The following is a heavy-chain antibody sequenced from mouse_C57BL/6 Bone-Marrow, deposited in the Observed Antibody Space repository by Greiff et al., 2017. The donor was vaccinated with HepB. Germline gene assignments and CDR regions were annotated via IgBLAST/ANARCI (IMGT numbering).Heavy chain of an antibody. CDR3: ARHGMYITTVVATGYFDY. CDR2: ISSGGSYT. CDR1: GFTFSSYG. V-gene: IGHV5-6*01. Sequence: EVQLQESGGDLVKPGGSLKLSCAASGFTFSSYGMSWVRQTPDKRLEWVATISSGGSYTYYPDSVKGRFTISRDNAKNTLYLQMSSLKSEDTAMYYCARHGMYITTVVATGYFDYWGQGTTLTVSS. D-gene: IGHD1-1*01. J-gene: IGHJ2*01.